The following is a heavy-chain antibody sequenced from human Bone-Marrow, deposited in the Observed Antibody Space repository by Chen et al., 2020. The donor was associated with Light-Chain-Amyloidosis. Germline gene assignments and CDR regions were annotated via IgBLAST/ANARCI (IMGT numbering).Heavy chain of an antibody. Sequence: QVQLQQWGAGLLKPSETLSLTCAVYGVSFSGYYWSWIRQPPGKGLEWIGEINHSGSTNYNPSLKSRVTISVDTSKNQFSLKLSSVTAADTAVYYCARVGGSRDYWGQGTLVTVSS. D-gene: IGHD1-26*01. V-gene: IGHV4-34*01. CDR2: INHSGST. J-gene: IGHJ4*02. CDR3: ARVGGSRDY. CDR1: GVSFSGYY.